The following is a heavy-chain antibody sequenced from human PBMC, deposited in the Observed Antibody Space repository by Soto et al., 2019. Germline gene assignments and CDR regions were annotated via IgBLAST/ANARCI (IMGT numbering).Heavy chain of an antibody. Sequence: QVQLVQSGAEVKKPGASVKVSCKASGYTFTSYYMHWVRQAPGQGLEWMGIINPSGGSTSYAQKFEGXXTXTXXTSTSTVDMELSSLRSEDTAVYYCARYGGDWGLDYWGQGTLVTVSS. CDR2: INPSGGST. V-gene: IGHV1-46*01. D-gene: IGHD2-21*02. CDR3: ARYGGDWGLDY. J-gene: IGHJ4*02. CDR1: GYTFTSYY.